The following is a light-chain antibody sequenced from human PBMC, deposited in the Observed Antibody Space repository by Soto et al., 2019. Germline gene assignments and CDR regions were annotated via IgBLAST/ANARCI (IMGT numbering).Light chain of an antibody. J-gene: IGLJ1*01. Sequence: HSVLTHPPSASVTPVQMVTISCSGSSSNIGSNTVNWYQQLPGTAPKLLIYSGDQRPSGVPDRFSGSKSGTSASLAISGLQSEDEADYYCAAWDDSLNGPQYVFGTGTKVTVL. V-gene: IGLV1-44*01. CDR3: AAWDDSLNGPQYV. CDR2: SGD. CDR1: SSNIGSNT.